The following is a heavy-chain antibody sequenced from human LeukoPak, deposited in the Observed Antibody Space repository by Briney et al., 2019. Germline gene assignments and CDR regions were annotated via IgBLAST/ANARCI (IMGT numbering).Heavy chain of an antibody. CDR2: IYHSGTT. Sequence: SSETLSLTCTVSGGSVSSGSSYWSWIRQPPGQGLEWIGYIYHSGTTNYNPSLKSRVTISADTSKNQFSLKLSSVTAADTAVYYCARSPLGYFDDWGQGTLVTVSS. J-gene: IGHJ4*02. D-gene: IGHD7-27*01. V-gene: IGHV4-61*01. CDR1: GGSVSSGSSY. CDR3: ARSPLGYFDD.